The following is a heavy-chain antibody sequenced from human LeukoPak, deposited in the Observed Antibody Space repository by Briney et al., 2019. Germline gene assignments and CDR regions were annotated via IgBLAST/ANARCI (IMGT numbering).Heavy chain of an antibody. D-gene: IGHD3-16*01. J-gene: IGHJ5*02. CDR2: IYHSGSS. CDR3: AREGGP. CDR1: GGSISSSNW. V-gene: IGHV4-4*02. Sequence: SGTLSLTCAVSGGSISSSNWWNWVRQPPGKGLEWIGEIYHSGSSNYNPSLKSRVTISVDTSKNQFSLKLSSVTAADTAVYYCAREGGPWGQGTLVTVSS.